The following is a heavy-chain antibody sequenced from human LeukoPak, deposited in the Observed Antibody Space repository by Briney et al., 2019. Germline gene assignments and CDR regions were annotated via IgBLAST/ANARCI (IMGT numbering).Heavy chain of an antibody. Sequence: PSETPSLTCAVYGGSFSGYYWSWIRQPPGKGLEWIGEINHSGSTNYNPSLKSRVTISVDTSKNQFSLKLSSVTAADTAVYYCARGPPYCSGGSCYLNWFDPWGQGTLVTVSS. J-gene: IGHJ5*02. V-gene: IGHV4-34*01. CDR3: ARGPPYCSGGSCYLNWFDP. CDR1: GGSFSGYY. D-gene: IGHD2-15*01. CDR2: INHSGST.